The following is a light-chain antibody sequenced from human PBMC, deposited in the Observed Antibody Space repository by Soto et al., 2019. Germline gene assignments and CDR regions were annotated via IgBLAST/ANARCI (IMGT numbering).Light chain of an antibody. V-gene: IGKV1-8*01. Sequence: AIRMTQSPSSLSASTGDRVTITCRASQGISSYLAWYQQKPGHAPKLLIYAASTWKSGVPSRFSGSGSGTDFTITISCLQAEDFATDYCQQYYSYSTFGQGTKVEIK. CDR3: QQYYSYST. J-gene: IGKJ1*01. CDR2: AAS. CDR1: QGISSY.